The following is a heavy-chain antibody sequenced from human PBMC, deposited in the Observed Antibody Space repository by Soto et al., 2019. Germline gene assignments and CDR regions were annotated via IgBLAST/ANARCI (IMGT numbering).Heavy chain of an antibody. J-gene: IGHJ4*01. CDR2: FHFSGST. Sequence: QVQLQESGPGLVKPSETLSLTCTVSGGSINGYYWTWLRQSPTNGLEWIGYFHFSGSTKYNPSLEGRLTISAETSKNQISLTLSSVTAADTAVYYCARASGYSYGYDDFFDNWGQGTLANVSS. V-gene: IGHV4-59*01. CDR1: GGSINGYY. CDR3: ARASGYSYGYDDFFDN. D-gene: IGHD5-18*01.